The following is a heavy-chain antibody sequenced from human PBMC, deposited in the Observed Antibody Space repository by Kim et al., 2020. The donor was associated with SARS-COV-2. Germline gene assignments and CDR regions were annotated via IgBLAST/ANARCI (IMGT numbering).Heavy chain of an antibody. D-gene: IGHD3-22*01. CDR3: ARLGNNDSSTFRDY. CDR2: IYYSGST. V-gene: IGHV4-39*01. Sequence: SETLSLTCTVSGGSISSSSYYWGWIRQPPGKGLEWIGSIYYSGSTYYNPSLKSRVTISVDTSKNQFSLKLSSVTAADTAGYYCARLGNNDSSTFRDYWGQGTLVTVSS. CDR1: GGSISSSSYY. J-gene: IGHJ4*02.